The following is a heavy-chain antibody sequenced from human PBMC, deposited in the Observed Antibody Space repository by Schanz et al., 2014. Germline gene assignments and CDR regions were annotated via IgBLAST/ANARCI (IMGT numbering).Heavy chain of an antibody. Sequence: EVQLVESGGGLVKPGGSLRLSCAASGFTFNSYAMTRVRQAPGKGLEWVSSISHSGGSKYYADSVKGRFTISRDNSKNTLYLQMNPLRAEDTAVYYCARDRGYCSGGSCLTFDYWGQGTLVTVSS. D-gene: IGHD2-15*01. J-gene: IGHJ4*02. CDR1: GFTFNSYA. CDR2: ISHSGGSK. CDR3: ARDRGYCSGGSCLTFDY. V-gene: IGHV3-23*04.